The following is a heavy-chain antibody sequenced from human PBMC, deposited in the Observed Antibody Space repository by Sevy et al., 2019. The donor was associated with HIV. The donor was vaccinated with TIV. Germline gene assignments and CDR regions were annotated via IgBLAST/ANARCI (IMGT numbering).Heavy chain of an antibody. V-gene: IGHV3-30*03. CDR2: ISYVGSNK. Sequence: QLGASLRLSCAASGFTFSSYGMHWVRQAPGKGLEWVAVISYVGSNKYYADSVKGRFTISRDNSKNTLYLQMNSLRAEDTAVYYCATSLVSGSYYYGMDVWGQGTTVTVSS. CDR3: ATSLVSGSYYYGMDV. J-gene: IGHJ6*02. D-gene: IGHD1-26*01. CDR1: GFTFSSYG.